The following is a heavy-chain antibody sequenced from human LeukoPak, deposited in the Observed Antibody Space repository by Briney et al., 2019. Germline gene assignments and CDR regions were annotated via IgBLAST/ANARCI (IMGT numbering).Heavy chain of an antibody. CDR2: ITWNSDRM. J-gene: IGHJ4*02. Sequence: PGGSLRLSRAASGFTFDDYAMHWVRQAPGKGLEWVSGITWNSDRMGYADSVKGRFTISRDDSKNMLSLQMNSLRVEDTAVYYCARDLAWGAYDYWGQGALVTVSS. D-gene: IGHD7-27*01. V-gene: IGHV3-9*01. CDR3: ARDLAWGAYDY. CDR1: GFTFDDYA.